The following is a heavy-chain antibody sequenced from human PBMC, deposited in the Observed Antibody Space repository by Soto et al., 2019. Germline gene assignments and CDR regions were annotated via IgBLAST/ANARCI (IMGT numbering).Heavy chain of an antibody. J-gene: IGHJ4*02. CDR3: AKYSSDYIWRIACDY. CDR2: ISGSGGST. Sequence: EVQLLESGGGLVQPGGSLRLSCAASGFTFSSYAMSWVRQAPGKGLEWVSAISGSGGSTYYADSVKGRFTISRDNSKNTLYLQMNSLKAEDTAVYYCAKYSSDYIWRIACDYWGQGTLVAVSS. D-gene: IGHD3-16*01. CDR1: GFTFSSYA. V-gene: IGHV3-23*01.